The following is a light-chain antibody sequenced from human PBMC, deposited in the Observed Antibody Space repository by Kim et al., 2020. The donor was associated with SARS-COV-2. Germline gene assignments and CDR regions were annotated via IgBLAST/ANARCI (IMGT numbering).Light chain of an antibody. V-gene: IGKV3-11*01. Sequence: EIVLTQSPATLSLSPGERATLSCRASQSVYSQLAWYQQKPGQAPRLLMYDASDRATGIPARFSGRGSGTDYTLTISSLEPEDFAVYYCQQRYNWQITFGQGTRLEIK. CDR2: DAS. J-gene: IGKJ5*01. CDR1: QSVYSQ. CDR3: QQRYNWQIT.